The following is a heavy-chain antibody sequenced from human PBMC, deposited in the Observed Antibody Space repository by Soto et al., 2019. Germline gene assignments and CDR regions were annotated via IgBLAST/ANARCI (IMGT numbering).Heavy chain of an antibody. CDR3: ARYGQGIAATGNPIFYY. J-gene: IGHJ4*02. Sequence: EVQLVESGCGLVQPGRSLRLSCAASGFTCDDYAMHWVRHAPGKGLEWVAGITWNTDSIDYPDSVRGRFTISRDNAKNSLYLPMHSLGAEDTALYYCARYGQGIAATGNPIFYYWGQGTLVTVSS. D-gene: IGHD6-13*01. CDR1: GFTCDDYA. CDR2: ITWNTDSI. V-gene: IGHV3-9*01.